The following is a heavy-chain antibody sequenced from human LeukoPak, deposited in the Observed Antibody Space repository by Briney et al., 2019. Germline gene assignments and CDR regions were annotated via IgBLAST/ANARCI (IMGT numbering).Heavy chain of an antibody. CDR1: GFTFSSYA. CDR2: IGGSGSST. CDR3: AKAPSSGWYPYYFDY. V-gene: IGHV3-23*01. Sequence: GGSLRLSCTASGFTFSSYAMSWVRQAPGKGLEWVSAIGGSGSSTFYADSVKGRFTISRDNSRNTLYLQMNSLRAEDTAVYYCAKAPSSGWYPYYFDYWGQGTLVTVSS. J-gene: IGHJ4*02. D-gene: IGHD6-19*01.